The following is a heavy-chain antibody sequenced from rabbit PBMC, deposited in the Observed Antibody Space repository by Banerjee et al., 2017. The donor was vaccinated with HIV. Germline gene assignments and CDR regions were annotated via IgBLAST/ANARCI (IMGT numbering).Heavy chain of an antibody. Sequence: QSLEESGGDLVEPGASLTLTCTASGFSVSSSYWICWVRQAPGKGLEWIACIYNGDGSTYYANWAKGRFTISKTSSTTVTLQMTSLTAADTATYFCARAPNNGNYWLARLDLWGPGTLVTVS. J-gene: IGHJ3*01. D-gene: IGHD4-1*01. CDR1: GFSVSSSYW. CDR3: ARAPNNGNYWLARLDL. CDR2: IYNGDGST. V-gene: IGHV1S40*01.